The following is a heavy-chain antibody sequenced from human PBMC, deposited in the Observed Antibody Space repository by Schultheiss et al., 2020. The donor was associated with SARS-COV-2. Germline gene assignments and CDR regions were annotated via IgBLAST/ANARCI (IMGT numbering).Heavy chain of an antibody. CDR1: GGSISSDH. D-gene: IGHD5-12*01. CDR2: INDSGST. Sequence: SETLSLTCTISGGSISSDHWSWIRQPPGKGLEWIGHINDSGSTNYSPSLKSRVTISVDTSKNQFSLKLTSVTAADAAVYYCARGSGYIGYEYYFDYWGQGTLVIVSS. J-gene: IGHJ4*02. V-gene: IGHV4-59*01. CDR3: ARGSGYIGYEYYFDY.